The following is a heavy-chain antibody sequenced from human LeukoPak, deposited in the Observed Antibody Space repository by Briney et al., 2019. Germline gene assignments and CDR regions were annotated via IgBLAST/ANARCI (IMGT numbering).Heavy chain of an antibody. CDR3: AKLVGSTSNFDY. V-gene: IGHV3-30*18. CDR2: ISYDGGNK. D-gene: IGHD6-25*01. Sequence: GRSLRLSCAASGFTFSSYGMHWVRQAPGKGLEWVAVISYDGGNKYYADSVKGRFTISRDNSKNTLYLQMNSLRAEDTAVYYCAKLVGSTSNFDYWGQGTLVTVSS. CDR1: GFTFSSYG. J-gene: IGHJ4*02.